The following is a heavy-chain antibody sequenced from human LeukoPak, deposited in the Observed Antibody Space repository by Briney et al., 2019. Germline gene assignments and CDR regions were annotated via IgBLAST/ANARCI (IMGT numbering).Heavy chain of an antibody. CDR2: IIPIFGTA. CDR1: GGTFSSYV. J-gene: IGHJ5*02. D-gene: IGHD6-13*01. Sequence: SVKVSCKASGGTFSSYVISWVRQAPGQGLEWMGGIIPIFGTANYAQKFQGRVTITADESTSTAYMELSSLRSEDTAVYYCAREQQLATEGFDPWGQGTLVTVSS. V-gene: IGHV1-69*13. CDR3: AREQQLATEGFDP.